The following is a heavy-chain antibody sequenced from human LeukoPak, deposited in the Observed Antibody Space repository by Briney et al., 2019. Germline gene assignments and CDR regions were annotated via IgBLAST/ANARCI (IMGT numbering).Heavy chain of an antibody. CDR1: GFTFSSYA. CDR3: AKGAGYDILTGYNYYGMDV. Sequence: GGSLRLSCAASGFTFSSYAMSWVRQAPGKGLEWVSSISGSDGSTYYADSVKGRFTISRDNSKNTLYLQMNSLRAEDTAVYYCAKGAGYDILTGYNYYGMDVWGQGTTVTVSS. J-gene: IGHJ6*02. D-gene: IGHD3-9*01. CDR2: ISGSDGST. V-gene: IGHV3-23*01.